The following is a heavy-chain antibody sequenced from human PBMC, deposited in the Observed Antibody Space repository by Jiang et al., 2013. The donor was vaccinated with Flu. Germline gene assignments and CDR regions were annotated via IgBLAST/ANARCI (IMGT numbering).Heavy chain of an antibody. CDR1: GYIFSNYY. V-gene: IGHV1-46*01. Sequence: VQLVESGAEVKKPGASVRVSCKASGYIFSNYYIHWVRQAPGQGLEWMGIINPNRGSTSYAQKFQGRVTMTGDTSTRTVYMELSSLRSEDTAVYYCARENLFGVVINEHYGMDVWGQGTTVTVSS. CDR2: INPNRGST. CDR3: ARENLFGVVINEHYGMDV. D-gene: IGHD3-3*01. J-gene: IGHJ6*02.